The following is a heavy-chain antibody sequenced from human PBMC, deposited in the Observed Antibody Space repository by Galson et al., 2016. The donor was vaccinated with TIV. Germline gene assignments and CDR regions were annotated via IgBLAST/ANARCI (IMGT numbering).Heavy chain of an antibody. D-gene: IGHD5-18*01. Sequence: SVKVSCKASGGSFSSYVISWVRQAPGQGLEWMGGIIPLFSTANYAQKFQGTVTITADESTSTAYMELSSLRSEDTAIYYCAKDRNTAMDTYYWYYGMDVWGQGTTVIVSS. J-gene: IGHJ6*02. V-gene: IGHV1-69*13. CDR2: IIPLFSTA. CDR1: GGSFSSYV. CDR3: AKDRNTAMDTYYWYYGMDV.